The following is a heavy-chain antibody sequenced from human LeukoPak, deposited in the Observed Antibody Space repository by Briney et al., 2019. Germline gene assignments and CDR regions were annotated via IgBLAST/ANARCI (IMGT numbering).Heavy chain of an antibody. CDR1: GFTFTNYW. V-gene: IGHV3-7*01. CDR2: IKADGSEK. CDR3: ARDVSRISDY. J-gene: IGHJ4*02. D-gene: IGHD2-15*01. Sequence: GGSLRLSCAASGFTFTNYWMSWVRQAPGKGLEWVANIKADGSEKFYVDSVKGRFTISRDNAKNSLYLQMNSLGAEDTAVYYCARDVSRISDYWGRGTLVTVSS.